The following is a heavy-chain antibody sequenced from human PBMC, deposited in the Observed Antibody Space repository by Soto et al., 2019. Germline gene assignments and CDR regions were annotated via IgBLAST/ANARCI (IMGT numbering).Heavy chain of an antibody. CDR1: GGSISGSY. D-gene: IGHD6-19*01. J-gene: IGHJ4*02. Sequence: SETLSLTCSVSGGSISGSYWSWIRQSPGKGLEWLGYVYYTGSTNYSPSLRSRVSISVDTSKNEFSLRLSSVTAADTAVYFCARSVAVPGAHIDYWGQGTLVTVSS. CDR2: VYYTGST. CDR3: ARSVAVPGAHIDY. V-gene: IGHV4-59*01.